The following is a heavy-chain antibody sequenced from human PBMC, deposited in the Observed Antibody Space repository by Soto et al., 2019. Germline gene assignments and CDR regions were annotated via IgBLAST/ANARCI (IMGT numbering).Heavy chain of an antibody. Sequence: SLGLSCAASGFTFYYYAMHWVRQGPGEGLEWVSGISWNSGNMGYADSVKARFTISRDNAKNSLSLQMNSLREEDTALYYCAKDISGRGSYYYYYGMDVWGLGNTVTVSS. V-gene: IGHV3-9*01. J-gene: IGHJ6*02. CDR1: GFTFYYYA. D-gene: IGHD3-16*01. CDR3: AKDISGRGSYYYYYGMDV. CDR2: ISWNSGNM.